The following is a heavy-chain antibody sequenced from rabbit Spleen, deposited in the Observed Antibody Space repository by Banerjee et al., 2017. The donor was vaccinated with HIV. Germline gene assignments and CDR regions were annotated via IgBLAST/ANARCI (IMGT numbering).Heavy chain of an antibody. D-gene: IGHD6-1*01. Sequence: QEQLEESGGDLVKPEGYLTLTCKASGVSLNDKDVMCWVRQSPGTGLQWIACINTYTGKAVYATWANGRFTISRTSSTTVTLQMTSLTAADTATYFCAREMGGNTYGDAVYLYVHFDLWGPGTLVTVS. J-gene: IGHJ4*01. CDR3: AREMGGNTYGDAVYLYVHFDL. V-gene: IGHV1S45*01. CDR1: GVSLNDKDV. CDR2: INTYTGKA.